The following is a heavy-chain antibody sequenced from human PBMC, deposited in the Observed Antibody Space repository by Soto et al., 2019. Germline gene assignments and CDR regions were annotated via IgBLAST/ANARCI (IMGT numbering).Heavy chain of an antibody. D-gene: IGHD3-10*01. V-gene: IGHV1-46*01. CDR3: ARDRVRLLWFGEPRSYVMDV. J-gene: IGHJ6*02. CDR2: INPSGDT. CDR1: GDTFTSYY. Sequence: GASVKVSCKASGDTFTSYYMHWVRQAPGQGLEWMGIINPSGDTSYAQKFQGRVTMTRDTSTSTVYMELSSLRSEDTAVYCCARDRVRLLWFGEPRSYVMDVWGQGTTVTVSS.